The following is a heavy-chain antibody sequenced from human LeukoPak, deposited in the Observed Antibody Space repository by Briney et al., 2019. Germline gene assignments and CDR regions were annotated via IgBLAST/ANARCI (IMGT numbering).Heavy chain of an antibody. CDR2: INPTGGST. CDR3: VRGVRASSYDSSGHFSP. CDR1: GYNFNTYY. Sequence: GASVKISWKTSGYNFNTYYVHWVRQTRGGLEWMGQINPTGGSTYYAQHFQGRVTINPDMSTIPVYMEPSNQKSESRAVYFCVRGVRASSYDSSGHFSPWGQGTLVTVSS. V-gene: IGHV1-46*02. J-gene: IGHJ4*02. D-gene: IGHD3-22*01.